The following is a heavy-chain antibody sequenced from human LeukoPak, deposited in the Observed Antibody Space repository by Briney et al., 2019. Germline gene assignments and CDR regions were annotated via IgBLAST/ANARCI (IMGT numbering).Heavy chain of an antibody. CDR2: IYYSGST. CDR3: ARDPSYCSSTSCPGGIDL. V-gene: IGHV4-30-4*08. J-gene: IGHJ2*01. Sequence: SQTLSLTCTVSGGSISSGDYYWSWIRQPPGKGLEWIGYIYYSGSTYYNPSLKSRVTISVDTSKNQFSLKLSSVTAADTAVYYCARDPSYCSSTSCPGGIDLWGRGTLVTVPS. CDR1: GGSISSGDYY. D-gene: IGHD2-2*01.